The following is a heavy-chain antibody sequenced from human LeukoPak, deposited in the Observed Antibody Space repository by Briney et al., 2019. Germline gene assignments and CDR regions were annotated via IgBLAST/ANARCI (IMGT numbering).Heavy chain of an antibody. D-gene: IGHD4-17*01. V-gene: IGHV4-39*01. CDR2: IFYSGST. CDR1: GGSISSSSYF. CDR3: ARQMNTVTADY. J-gene: IGHJ4*02. Sequence: SETLSLTCTVSGGSISSSSYFWGWIRQPPGKGLEWIGSIFYSGSTCYNPSLNSRVTISIDTSKNQFSLRLSSVTAADTAVYYCARQMNTVTADYWGQGTLVTVSS.